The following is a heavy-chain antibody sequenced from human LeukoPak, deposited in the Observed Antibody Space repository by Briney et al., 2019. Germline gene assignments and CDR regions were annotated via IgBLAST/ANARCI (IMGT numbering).Heavy chain of an antibody. CDR2: IYYTGTT. CDR3: AREDPQTKVPEGMDV. Sequence: PSETLSLTCTVSGVSISHYYWSWIRQPPGKGPEWIGYIYYTGTTNYNPSLKSRVTISVDTSKNQFSLKLNSVTAADTAVYYCAREDPQTKVPEGMDVWGQGTTVTVSS. D-gene: IGHD4/OR15-4a*01. CDR1: GVSISHYY. V-gene: IGHV4-59*01. J-gene: IGHJ6*02.